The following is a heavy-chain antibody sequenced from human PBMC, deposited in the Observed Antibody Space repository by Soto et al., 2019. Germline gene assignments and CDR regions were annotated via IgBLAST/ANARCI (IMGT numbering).Heavy chain of an antibody. J-gene: IGHJ4*02. Sequence: GGSLRLSCAASGFTFSSYGMHWVRQAPGKGLEWVAVIWYDGSNKYYADSVKGRFTISRDNSKNTLYLQMNSLRAEDTAVYYCARGYRYCSGGSCYYYFDYWGQGTLVTVSS. D-gene: IGHD2-15*01. CDR3: ARGYRYCSGGSCYYYFDY. V-gene: IGHV3-33*01. CDR2: IWYDGSNK. CDR1: GFTFSSYG.